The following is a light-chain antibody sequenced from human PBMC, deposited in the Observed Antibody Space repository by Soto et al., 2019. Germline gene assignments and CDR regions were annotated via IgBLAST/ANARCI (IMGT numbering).Light chain of an antibody. CDR3: HHGTDYSWT. V-gene: IGKV1-5*03. CDR2: KTA. J-gene: IGKJ1*01. Sequence: DIHMTQSPSTLSASVGDRVTITCRASQSLTMWLAWYQQQPGKPPNLLIYKTASLESGVASRISGGGSRTEFPLTISSLQADDVATYYYHHGTDYSWTFGQGTKVEVK. CDR1: QSLTMW.